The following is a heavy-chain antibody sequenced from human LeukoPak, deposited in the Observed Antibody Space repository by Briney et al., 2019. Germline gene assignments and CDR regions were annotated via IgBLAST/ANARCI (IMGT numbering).Heavy chain of an antibody. V-gene: IGHV1-58*02. CDR3: AARGYYYDSSGYFVPDAFDI. CDR2: IVVGSGNT. D-gene: IGHD3-22*01. J-gene: IGHJ3*02. Sequence: SVKVSCKASGFSFTSSAMQWVRQARGQRLEWVGWIVVGSGNTNYAQNFQERVTLTRDMSTSTAYMELSSLRSEDTAVYYCAARGYYYDSSGYFVPDAFDIWGQGTMVTVSS. CDR1: GFSFTSSA.